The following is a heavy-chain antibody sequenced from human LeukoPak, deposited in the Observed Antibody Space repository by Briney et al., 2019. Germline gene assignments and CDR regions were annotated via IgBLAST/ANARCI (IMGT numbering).Heavy chain of an antibody. Sequence: TGGSLRLSCAASGFTFSSYAMSWVRQAPGKGLEWVSAISGSGGSTYYADSVKGRFTISRDNSKNTLYLQMNSLRAEDTAVYYCTKQHLYDILTGLYDYWGQGTLVTVSS. V-gene: IGHV3-23*01. J-gene: IGHJ4*02. CDR3: TKQHLYDILTGLYDY. CDR2: ISGSGGST. D-gene: IGHD3-9*01. CDR1: GFTFSSYA.